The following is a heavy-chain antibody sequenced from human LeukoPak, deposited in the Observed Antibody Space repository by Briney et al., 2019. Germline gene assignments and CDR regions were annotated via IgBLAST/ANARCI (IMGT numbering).Heavy chain of an antibody. Sequence: PGRSQRLSCAASGFAFSFYAMSWLRQPPGKGLEWVSTINANSGTTSYAASVRGRFTISRDNSKNTLYLQVNTLRADDTATYYCAKPVSGGLAVTADWFHTWGQGTLVVVSS. J-gene: IGHJ5*01. CDR3: AKPVSGGLAVTADWFHT. D-gene: IGHD6-19*01. CDR2: INANSGTT. CDR1: GFAFSFYA. V-gene: IGHV3-23*01.